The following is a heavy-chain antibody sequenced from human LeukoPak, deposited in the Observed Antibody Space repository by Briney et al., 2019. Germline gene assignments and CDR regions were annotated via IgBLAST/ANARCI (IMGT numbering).Heavy chain of an antibody. CDR3: ARASYSYDINGWVPFDY. J-gene: IGHJ4*02. V-gene: IGHV4-61*02. CDR1: GNSISSGDNY. D-gene: IGHD3-22*01. Sequence: SQTLSLTCTVSGNSISSGDNYWSWIRQPAGKGLEWIGRIYTSGSTNYNPSLKSRVTISGDTSKNQFSLRLSSVTAADTAVYYCARASYSYDINGWVPFDYWGQGTLVTGAS. CDR2: IYTSGST.